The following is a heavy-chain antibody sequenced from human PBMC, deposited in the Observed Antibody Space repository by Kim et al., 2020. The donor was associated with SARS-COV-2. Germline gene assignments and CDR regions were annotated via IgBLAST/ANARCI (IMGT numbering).Heavy chain of an antibody. CDR2: IYSGGSST. CDR3: SASAPTLFPLVSCENSPSDTSSVAVGCLAQDS. Sequence: WVRQAQGKGREWVSVIYSGGSSTYYADSVKGRFTISRDNSKNTLYLQMNSLRAEDTAVYYWSASAPTLFPLVSCENSPSDTSSVAVGCLAQDS. V-gene: IGHV3-23*03. D-gene: IGHD6-25*01. J-gene: IGHJ5*01.